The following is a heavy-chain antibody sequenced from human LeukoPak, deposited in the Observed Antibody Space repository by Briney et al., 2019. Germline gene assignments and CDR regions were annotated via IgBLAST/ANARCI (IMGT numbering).Heavy chain of an antibody. CDR2: IYYSGST. J-gene: IGHJ4*02. Sequence: PSETLSLTCTVSDGSISSSSYYWGWIRQPPGKGLEWIGAIYYSGSTYPNPSLKSRLTISVDTSKNQFSLKLSSVTAADTAVYYCARLKGYYFDYWGQGTLVTVSS. CDR1: DGSISSSSYY. V-gene: IGHV4-39*01. CDR3: ARLKGYYFDY.